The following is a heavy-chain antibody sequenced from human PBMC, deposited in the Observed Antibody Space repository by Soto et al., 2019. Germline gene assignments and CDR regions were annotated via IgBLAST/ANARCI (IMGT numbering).Heavy chain of an antibody. J-gene: IGHJ6*01. D-gene: IGHD2-15*01. CDR3: ARDQADGAAKFCYNDGMDV. CDR2: INPNSGGT. CDR1: GYTFTGYY. Sequence: ASVKVSCKASGYTFTGYYMHWVRQAPGQGLEWMGWINPNSGGTNYAQKFQGWVTMTRDTSISTAYLEWSRLRSDDTAVYYCARDQADGAAKFCYNDGMDVWGQGTTVTVSS. V-gene: IGHV1-2*04.